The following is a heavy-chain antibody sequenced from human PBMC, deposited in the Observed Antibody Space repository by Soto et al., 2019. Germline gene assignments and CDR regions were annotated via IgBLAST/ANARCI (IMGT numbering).Heavy chain of an antibody. V-gene: IGHV1-18*04. D-gene: IGHD6-6*01. J-gene: IGHJ6*02. CDR1: GYTCTSYG. CDR2: ISAYNGNT. CDR3: ASYSSSSAGGYYYYGMDV. Sequence: QVQLVQSGAEVKKPGASVKVSCKASGYTCTSYGISWVRQAPGQGLEWMGWISAYNGNTNYAQKLQGRVTMTTDTSTSTAYLDLRSLRSDDTAVYYCASYSSSSAGGYYYYGMDVWGQGTTVTVSS.